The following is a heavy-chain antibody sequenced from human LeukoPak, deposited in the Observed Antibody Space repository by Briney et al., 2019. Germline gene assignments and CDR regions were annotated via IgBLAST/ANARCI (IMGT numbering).Heavy chain of an antibody. CDR1: GYTLTSYD. D-gene: IGHD4-17*01. Sequence: ASVKVSCKASGYTLTSYDINWVRQATGQGLEWMGWMNPNSGSTGYAQKFQGRVTMTRNTSISTAYMELSSLRSEDTAVYYCARVRDYGDFDYFDYWGQGTLVTVSS. V-gene: IGHV1-8*01. CDR2: MNPNSGST. J-gene: IGHJ4*02. CDR3: ARVRDYGDFDYFDY.